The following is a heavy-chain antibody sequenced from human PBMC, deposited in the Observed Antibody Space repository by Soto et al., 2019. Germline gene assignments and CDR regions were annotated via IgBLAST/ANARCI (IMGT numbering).Heavy chain of an antibody. CDR2: ISGSGGST. Sequence: GGSLRLSCAASGFTFSSYAMSWVRQAPGKGLEWVSAISGSGGSTYYADSVKGRFTISRDNSKNTLYLQMNSLRAEDTAVYYCAKDLRLGDFLEWLRTYYFDYWGQGTLVTVSS. CDR1: GFTFSSYA. CDR3: AKDLRLGDFLEWLRTYYFDY. V-gene: IGHV3-23*01. J-gene: IGHJ4*02. D-gene: IGHD3-3*01.